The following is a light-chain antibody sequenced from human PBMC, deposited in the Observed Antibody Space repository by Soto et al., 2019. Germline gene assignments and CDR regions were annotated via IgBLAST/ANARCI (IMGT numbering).Light chain of an antibody. CDR1: QSIATY. Sequence: EIPMTQSPATLSASVGERVTITCRASQSIATYLNWYQQKPGRAPKLLIYAASRWPSGIPSRFSGSGAGTYFSLTISSKQPEGFANYCGQQSDWSLETFGQGTQVESK. CDR3: QQSDWSLET. CDR2: AAS. V-gene: IGKV1-39*01. J-gene: IGKJ2*01.